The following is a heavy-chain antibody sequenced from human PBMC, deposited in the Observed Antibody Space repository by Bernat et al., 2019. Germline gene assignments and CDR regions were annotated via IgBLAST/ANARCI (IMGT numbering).Heavy chain of an antibody. J-gene: IGHJ4*02. CDR2: IRSKVNSYAT. CDR1: GFIFSDSG. CDR3: RYSWVSCSSSGY. V-gene: IGHV3-73*01. Sequence: EVQLLESGGGLVQSGGSLKLSCAASGFIFSDSGIHWVRQVPGRGLEWVGRIRSKVNSYATADTASVKSRFIISRDDSKKTAYLQMNGVKAEDTAVYYCRYSWVSCSSSGYWGQGTLVTVSS. D-gene: IGHD2-2*01.